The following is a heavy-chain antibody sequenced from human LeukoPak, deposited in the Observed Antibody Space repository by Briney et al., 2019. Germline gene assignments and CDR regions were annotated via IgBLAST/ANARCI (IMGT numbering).Heavy chain of an antibody. D-gene: IGHD2-2*01. CDR1: GYSFTSYD. V-gene: IGHV1-8*01. CDR2: MNPNSGNT. Sequence: ASVNVSCTASGYSFTSYDINWVRQATGQGLEWMGWMNPNSGNTGYAQKFQGRVIMTRDTSMSTAYMELSSLRSEDTAVYYCARWISRYGMDVWGQGTTVTVSS. J-gene: IGHJ6*02. CDR3: ARWISRYGMDV.